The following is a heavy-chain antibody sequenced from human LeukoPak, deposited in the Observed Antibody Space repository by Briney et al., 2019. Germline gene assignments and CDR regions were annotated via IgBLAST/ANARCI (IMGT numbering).Heavy chain of an antibody. CDR1: GFTFGTYG. CDR3: ARDVGGTALFDL. CDR2: ISAGAENT. J-gene: IGHJ4*02. Sequence: GGSLRLSCAASGFTFGTYGMGWVRQAPGKGLEWVSTISAGAENTHYADSMRDRFTISRDNFRDTLYLQMNNLRAEDTAIYYCARDVGGTALFDLWGQGTLVTVSS. D-gene: IGHD1-26*01. V-gene: IGHV3-23*01.